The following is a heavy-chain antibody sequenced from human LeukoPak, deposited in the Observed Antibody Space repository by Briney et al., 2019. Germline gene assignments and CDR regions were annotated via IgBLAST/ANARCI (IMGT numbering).Heavy chain of an antibody. V-gene: IGHV4-59*08. J-gene: IGHJ5*02. CDR1: GGSISSYY. D-gene: IGHD4-17*01. Sequence: SETLSLTCTVSGGSISSYYWSWIRQPPGKGLEWIGYIYYSGSTNYNPSLKGRVTISVDTSKNQFSLKLSSVTAADTAVYYCARHRLTTVTTNWFDPWGQGTLVTVSS. CDR3: ARHRLTTVTTNWFDP. CDR2: IYYSGST.